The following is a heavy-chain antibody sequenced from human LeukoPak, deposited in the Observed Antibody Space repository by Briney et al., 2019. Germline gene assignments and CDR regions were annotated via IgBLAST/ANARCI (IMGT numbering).Heavy chain of an antibody. CDR1: GFTFSSYA. CDR3: ATFGRWLQLRY. V-gene: IGHV3-23*01. J-gene: IGHJ4*02. D-gene: IGHD5-24*01. CDR2: ISGSGGST. Sequence: GGSLRLSCAASGFTFSSYAMSWVRQAPGKGLEWVSAISGSGGSTYYADSVKGRFTISRDNSKNTLYLQVNSLRAEDTAVYYCATFGRWLQLRYWGQGTLVTVSS.